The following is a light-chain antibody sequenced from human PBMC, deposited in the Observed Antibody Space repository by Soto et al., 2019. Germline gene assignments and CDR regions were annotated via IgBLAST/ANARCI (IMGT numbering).Light chain of an antibody. CDR2: SAS. J-gene: IGKJ1*01. CDR1: QSVKSNY. CDR3: QQYAGSPPWT. Sequence: EIVLTQSPGTLSLSPGERATLSCRASQSVKSNYLAWYQQKPGQAPRLLMYSASSRATGIPDRFSGSGSGSDFTLTCSRLEPEDFAVYYCQQYAGSPPWTFGQGTKVEIK. V-gene: IGKV3-20*01.